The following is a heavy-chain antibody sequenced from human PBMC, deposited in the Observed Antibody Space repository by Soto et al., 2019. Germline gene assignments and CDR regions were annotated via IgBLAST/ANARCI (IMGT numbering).Heavy chain of an antibody. CDR2: IHQDGSEK. V-gene: IGHV3-7*01. CDR1: RFTFSTYW. CDR3: AGGNALDV. J-gene: IGHJ6*02. Sequence: PGGSLRLSCAASRFTFSTYWMTWVRQAPGKGLEWVANIHQDGSEKYYMDSVKGRFTISRDNAKNSVYLQMTSLRVEDTAVYHCAGGNALDVWGQGTTVTVSS.